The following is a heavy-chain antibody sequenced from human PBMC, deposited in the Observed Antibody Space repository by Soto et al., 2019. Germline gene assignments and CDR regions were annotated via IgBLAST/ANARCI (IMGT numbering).Heavy chain of an antibody. CDR1: GGTFSSYA. V-gene: IGHV1-69*06. CDR3: ASGAVVPAAISGAGIGYYYYGMNV. CDR2: IIPIFGTA. Sequence: ASVKVSCKASGGTFSSYAISWLRQAPGQGLEWMGGIIPIFGTANYAQKFQGRVTITADKSTSTAYMELSSLRSEDTAVYYCASGAVVPAAISGAGIGYYYYGMNVWGQGSTVTVSS. D-gene: IGHD2-2*02. J-gene: IGHJ6*02.